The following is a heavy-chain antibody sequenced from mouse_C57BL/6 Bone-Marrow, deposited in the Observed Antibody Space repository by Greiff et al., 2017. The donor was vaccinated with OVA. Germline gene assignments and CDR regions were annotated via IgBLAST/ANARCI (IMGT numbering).Heavy chain of an antibody. J-gene: IGHJ1*03. CDR2: IDPENGDT. D-gene: IGHD2-2*01. Sequence: EVKLVESGAELVRPGASVKLSCTASGFNIKDDYMHWVKQRPEQGLEWIGWIDPENGDTEYASKFQGKATITADTSSNTAYLQLSSLTSEDTTVYYCTPGYPYWYFDVWGTGTTVTVSS. CDR1: GFNIKDDY. CDR3: TPGYPYWYFDV. V-gene: IGHV14-4*01.